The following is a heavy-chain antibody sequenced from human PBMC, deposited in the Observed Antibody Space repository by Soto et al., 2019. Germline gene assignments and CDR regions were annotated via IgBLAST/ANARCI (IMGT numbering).Heavy chain of an antibody. Sequence: ASVKVSCKASGGTFSSYTISWVRQAPGQGLEWMERIIPILGIANYAQKFKGRVTITADKSTSTAYMELSSLRSEDTAVYFCAGVESQGCSSTSCYLGLWGQGTLVTVSS. CDR3: AGVESQGCSSTSCYLGL. CDR1: GGTFSSYT. CDR2: IIPILGIA. V-gene: IGHV1-69*02. D-gene: IGHD2-2*01. J-gene: IGHJ5*02.